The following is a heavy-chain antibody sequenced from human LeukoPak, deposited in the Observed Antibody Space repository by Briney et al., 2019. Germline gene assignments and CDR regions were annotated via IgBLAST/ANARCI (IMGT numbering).Heavy chain of an antibody. Sequence: GGSLRLSCAASGFTFSNFWMGWARQGPEKGLQWVASINRDGSEKHPVDSVKGRFTISRDNAKNTLYMQMNSLRAEDTAVYYCARGAPGSSVWFYAFDVWGQGTMVTVSS. CDR2: INRDGSEK. CDR3: ARGAPGSSVWFYAFDV. D-gene: IGHD6-19*01. V-gene: IGHV3-7*01. CDR1: GFTFSNFW. J-gene: IGHJ3*01.